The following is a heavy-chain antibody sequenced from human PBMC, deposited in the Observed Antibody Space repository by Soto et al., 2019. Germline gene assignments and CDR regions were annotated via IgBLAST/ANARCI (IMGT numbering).Heavy chain of an antibody. Sequence: GGSLRLSCAASGFTFSSYAMSWVRQAPGKGLEWVSSISGSGGSPYYADSVKGRFTISRDNSKNTLYQQMNSLRAEDTAVYYCAKIGIDIVVEPVAISLAFDIWGQGTMVTVSS. J-gene: IGHJ3*02. V-gene: IGHV3-23*01. CDR1: GFTFSSYA. CDR2: ISGSGGSP. D-gene: IGHD2-2*02. CDR3: AKIGIDIVVEPVAISLAFDI.